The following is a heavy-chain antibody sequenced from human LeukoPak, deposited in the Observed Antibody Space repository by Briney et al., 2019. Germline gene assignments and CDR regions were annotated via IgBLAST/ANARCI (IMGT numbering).Heavy chain of an antibody. CDR3: VRDRFYGMDV. Sequence: PGGSLRLSCAASGFTFSSSWMHWVRQAAGNGLVWVSRINHDGSTTNYVDSVKGRFTISRDNAKNTLYLQMNSLRAEDTAVFYCVRDRFYGMDVWGQGTTVTVSS. CDR2: INHDGSTT. CDR1: GFTFSSSW. J-gene: IGHJ6*02. V-gene: IGHV3-74*01.